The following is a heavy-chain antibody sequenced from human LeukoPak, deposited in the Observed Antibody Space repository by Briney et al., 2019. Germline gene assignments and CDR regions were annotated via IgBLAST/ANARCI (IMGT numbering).Heavy chain of an antibody. CDR3: ATHSGDCSSTSCPFDY. CDR1: GYSFTSYW. CDR2: IYPGDSDT. Sequence: PGASLKISCKGSGYSFTSYWIGWVRQMPGKGLEWMGIIYPGDSDTRYSPSFQGQVTISADKSISTAYLQWSSLKASDTAMYYCATHSGDCSSTSCPFDYWGQGTLVTVSS. V-gene: IGHV5-51*01. J-gene: IGHJ4*02. D-gene: IGHD2-2*01.